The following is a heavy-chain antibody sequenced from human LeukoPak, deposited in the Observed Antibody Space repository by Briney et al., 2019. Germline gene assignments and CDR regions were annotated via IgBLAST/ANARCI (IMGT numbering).Heavy chain of an antibody. CDR3: ARGSPLMAGIYNFDY. V-gene: IGHV4-59*01. CDR1: SGTISGYY. D-gene: IGHD6-19*01. CDR2: IFYSGST. Sequence: SETLSLTCSVSSGTISGYYWNWIRKPPGKGLEWIGQIFYSGSTTYNPSLKSPVTISVDTSKNQFSLKVRSVTAADTAVYYCARGSPLMAGIYNFDYWGQGRLVTVSS. J-gene: IGHJ4*02.